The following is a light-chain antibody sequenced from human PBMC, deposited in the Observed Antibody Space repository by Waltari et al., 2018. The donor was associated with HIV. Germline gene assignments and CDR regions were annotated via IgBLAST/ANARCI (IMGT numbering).Light chain of an antibody. J-gene: IGLJ2*01. V-gene: IGLV2-14*01. CDR2: GVS. CDR1: SSDIGGYDY. Sequence: VSGSPGQSITISCTGTSSDIGGYDYVSWYQQHPGKAPKLLIYGVSSRPSGVSNRFSGSRSGNTASLTISGLQADDEAHYYCSAYTTYSPLAVFGGGTKLTVL. CDR3: SAYTTYSPLAV.